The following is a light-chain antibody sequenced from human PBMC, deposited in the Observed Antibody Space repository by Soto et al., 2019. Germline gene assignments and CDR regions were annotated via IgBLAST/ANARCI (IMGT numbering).Light chain of an antibody. CDR2: GSS. J-gene: IGKJ1*01. V-gene: IGKV3-15*01. CDR3: QQYNNWPTWT. Sequence: EIVMTQSPATLSVSPGERATLSFRASQSVSSNLAWYQQKPGQAPRLLIYGSSTMATGIPARFSGSGSGTEFTLTISSVQSEDFGVYYCQQYNNWPTWTFGQGTKVEIK. CDR1: QSVSSN.